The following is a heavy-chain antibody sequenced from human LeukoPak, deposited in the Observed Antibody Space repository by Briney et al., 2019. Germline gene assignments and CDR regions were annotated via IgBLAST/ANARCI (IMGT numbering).Heavy chain of an antibody. V-gene: IGHV3-33*01. J-gene: IGHJ4*02. CDR3: ARDLGFN. CDR1: GFTFSSYG. CDR2: IWYDGSNK. Sequence: GGSLRLSYAASGFTFSSYGMHWVRQAPGKGLEWVAVIWYDGSNKYYADSVKGRFTISRDNSKNTLYLQMNSLKAEDTAVYYCARDLGFNWGQGTLVTVSS.